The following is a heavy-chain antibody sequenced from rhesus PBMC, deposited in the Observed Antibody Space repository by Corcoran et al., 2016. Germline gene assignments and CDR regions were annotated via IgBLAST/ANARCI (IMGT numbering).Heavy chain of an antibody. CDR1: GDSIRSGYYF. D-gene: IGHD3-34*01. J-gene: IGHJ4*01. V-gene: IGHV4-122*02. CDR3: ARDWGY. CDR2: ITYNGST. Sequence: QVQLQESGPGLLKPSETLSLTCAVSGDSIRSGYYFWSWIRQPPGKGLELIGYITYNGSTSYNPSLKSRVTISRDTSKNQFSLKLSAVTAADTAVYSCARDWGYWGQGVLVTVSS.